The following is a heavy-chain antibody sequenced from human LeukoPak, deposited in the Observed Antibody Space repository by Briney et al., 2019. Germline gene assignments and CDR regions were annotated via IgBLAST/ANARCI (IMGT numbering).Heavy chain of an antibody. J-gene: IGHJ4*02. Sequence: ASETLSLTCTVSGGSISSYYWSWIRQPPGKGLEWIGYIYYSGSTNYNPSLKSRVTISVDSSKNQFSLKLSSVTAADTAVYYCASSGLEWESPTYYFDYWGQGTLVTVSS. CDR3: ASSGLEWESPTYYFDY. D-gene: IGHD1-26*01. CDR1: GGSISSYY. CDR2: IYYSGST. V-gene: IGHV4-59*01.